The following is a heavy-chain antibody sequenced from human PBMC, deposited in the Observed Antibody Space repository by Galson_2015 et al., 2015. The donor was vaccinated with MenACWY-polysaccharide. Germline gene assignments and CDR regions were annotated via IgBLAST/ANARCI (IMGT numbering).Heavy chain of an antibody. V-gene: IGHV3-23*01. Sequence: SLRLSCAASGFTFSSYAMSWVRQAPGKGLEWVSAISGSGGSTYYADSVKGRFTISRDNSKNTLYLQMNSLRAEDTAVYYCARRGGGSFYEGYFDYWGPGTLVPLSS. J-gene: IGHJ4*02. CDR1: GFTFSSYA. CDR2: ISGSGGST. CDR3: ARRGGGSFYEGYFDY. D-gene: IGHD1-26*01.